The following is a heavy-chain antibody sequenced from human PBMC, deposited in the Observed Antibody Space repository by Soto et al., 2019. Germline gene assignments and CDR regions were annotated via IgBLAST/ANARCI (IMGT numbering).Heavy chain of an antibody. J-gene: IGHJ6*02. CDR3: ASSSYYDFWSGYYFRPPSYYYGMDV. V-gene: IGHV4-34*01. CDR1: GGSFSGYY. D-gene: IGHD3-3*01. Sequence: PSETLSLTCAVYGGSFSGYYWSWIRQPPGKGLEWIGEINHSGSTNYNPSLKSRVTISVDTSKNQFSLKLSSVTAADTAVYYCASSSYYDFWSGYYFRPPSYYYGMDVWGQGHTVT. CDR2: INHSGST.